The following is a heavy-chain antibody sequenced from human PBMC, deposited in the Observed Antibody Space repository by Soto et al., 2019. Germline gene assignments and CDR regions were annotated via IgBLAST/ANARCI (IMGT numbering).Heavy chain of an antibody. CDR2: IIPMFGTP. CDR1: GGTFDTYA. Sequence: QVQLVQSGAEVRKPGCSVRVSCKAAGGTFDTYADSWVRQAPGQGLEWMGGIIPMFGTPYYAQRFQGRVTITADESTGTAYMELRSLRSEDTAVYFCARDRDFGNYFDSAYWGQGTLVTVSS. J-gene: IGHJ4*02. D-gene: IGHD1-26*01. V-gene: IGHV1-69*01. CDR3: ARDRDFGNYFDSAY.